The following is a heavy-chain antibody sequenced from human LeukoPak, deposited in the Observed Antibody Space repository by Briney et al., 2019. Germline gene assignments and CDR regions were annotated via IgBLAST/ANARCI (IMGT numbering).Heavy chain of an antibody. J-gene: IGHJ4*02. Sequence: PGGSLRLSCAASGFTFSSYAMHWVRQAPGKGLEYVSAITSNGGSTYYGNSVKGRFTISRDNSKNTLYLQMGSLRAEDMAAYYCARGGYGDYIWTGPQPDYWGQGTLVTVSS. CDR2: ITSNGGST. CDR1: GFTFSSYA. D-gene: IGHD4-17*01. V-gene: IGHV3-64*01. CDR3: ARGGYGDYIWTGPQPDY.